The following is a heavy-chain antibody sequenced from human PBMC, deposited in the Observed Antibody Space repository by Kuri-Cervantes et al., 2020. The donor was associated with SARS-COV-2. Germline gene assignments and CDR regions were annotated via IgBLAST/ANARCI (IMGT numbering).Heavy chain of an antibody. CDR3: ARQMMSSITIFGVVITRNWFDP. V-gene: IGHV4-39*01. CDR1: GFTVSSNY. CDR2: IYYSGST. Sequence: ESLKISCAASGFTVSSNYMSWVRQPPGKGLEWIGSIYYSGSTYYNPSLKSRVTISVDTSKNQFSLKLSSVTAADTAVYYCARQMMSSITIFGVVITRNWFDPWGQGTLVTVSS. D-gene: IGHD3-3*01. J-gene: IGHJ5*02.